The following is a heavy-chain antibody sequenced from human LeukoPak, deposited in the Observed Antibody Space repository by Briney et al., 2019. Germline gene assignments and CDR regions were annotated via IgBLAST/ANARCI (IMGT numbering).Heavy chain of an antibody. Sequence: APVKLSCKASGYTLTSYYLHWVRQAPGHGLEWRGIINPGGVSTSYAQKCQGRVTMTRDMSTSTVYMELSSLISEDTAVYYCARSFGASQQYSSSWYYYYMDVWGTGTTVTVSS. CDR2: INPGGVST. CDR1: GYTLTSYY. D-gene: IGHD6-13*01. CDR3: ARSFGASQQYSSSWYYYYMDV. J-gene: IGHJ6*03. V-gene: IGHV1-46*01.